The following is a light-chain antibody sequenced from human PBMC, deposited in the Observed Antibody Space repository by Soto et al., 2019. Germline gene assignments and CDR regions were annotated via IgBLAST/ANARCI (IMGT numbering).Light chain of an antibody. J-gene: IGLJ1*01. CDR1: SSDVGGYDY. CDR2: NVN. V-gene: IGLV2-11*01. Sequence: QSVLTQPRSVSGSPGQSVTISCTGTSSDVGGYDYVSWYQQHPGKAPKLIIHNVNKRPSGVPDRFSGSKSGNTASLTVSGLQAEDEADYYCSSYAGSSNVFGTGTKLTVL. CDR3: SSYAGSSNV.